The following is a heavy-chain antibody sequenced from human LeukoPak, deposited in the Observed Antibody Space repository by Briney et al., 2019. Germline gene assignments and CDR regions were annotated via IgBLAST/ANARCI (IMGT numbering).Heavy chain of an antibody. J-gene: IGHJ5*02. V-gene: IGHV1-2*02. CDR1: GYTFTGYY. D-gene: IGHD2-2*02. Sequence: ASVKVSCKASGYTFTGYYMHWVRQAPGQGLEWMGWINPNSGGTNYAQKFQGRVTMTRDTSISTAYMELSRLRSDDTAVYYCARDTPEDIVVAPAAISWFDPWGQGTLVTVSS. CDR2: INPNSGGT. CDR3: ARDTPEDIVVAPAAISWFDP.